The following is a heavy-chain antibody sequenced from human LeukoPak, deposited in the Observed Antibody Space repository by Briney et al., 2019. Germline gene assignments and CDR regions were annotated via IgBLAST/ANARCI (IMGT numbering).Heavy chain of an antibody. V-gene: IGHV4-30-4*01. CDR2: IYYSGST. CDR3: AKDRYGPGSNAPDY. J-gene: IGHJ4*02. CDR1: GGSINSVDYY. D-gene: IGHD3-10*01. Sequence: SQTLPLTRTVSGGSINSVDYYWRWIRQPPGKGLEWIGYIYYSGSTYYNPSLKSRVTISVDTSKNQFSLKLSSVTAADTAVYYCAKDRYGPGSNAPDYWGQGTLVTVSS.